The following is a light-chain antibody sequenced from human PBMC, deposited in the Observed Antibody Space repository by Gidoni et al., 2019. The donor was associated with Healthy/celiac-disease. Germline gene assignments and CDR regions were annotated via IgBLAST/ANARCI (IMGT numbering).Light chain of an antibody. J-gene: IGKJ2*01. CDR1: HTVSSTY. CDR3: QHYGSSPYT. Sequence: ENVLTQSPGILSLSPGERATLSCRASHTVSSTYLAWYQQKPGQAPRLLIYGSSNSATGIPDRFSGSGSGTDFTLTISRLEADDFAVYYCQHYGSSPYTFGQGTKVEIK. V-gene: IGKV3-20*01. CDR2: GSS.